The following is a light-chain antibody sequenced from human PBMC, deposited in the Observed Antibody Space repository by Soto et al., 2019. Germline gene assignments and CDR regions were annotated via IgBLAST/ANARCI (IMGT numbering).Light chain of an antibody. J-gene: IGKJ1*01. CDR3: QQYGGSPRT. Sequence: EIVLTQSPGTLSLSPGGGATLSCRASQSISSSFLAWYQQKRGQAPRLLIHGASNRATGIPDRFSGGGSGTDFTLTITRLEPEDFAVYYCQQYGGSPRTFGQGNKV. CDR1: QSISSSF. CDR2: GAS. V-gene: IGKV3-20*01.